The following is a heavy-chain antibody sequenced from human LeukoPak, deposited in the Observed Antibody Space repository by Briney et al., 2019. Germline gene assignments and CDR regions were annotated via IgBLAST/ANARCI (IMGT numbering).Heavy chain of an antibody. J-gene: IGHJ4*02. CDR3: ARGNDYGPNSRPYYFDS. CDR1: GFAFSTSS. Sequence: PGGSLRLSCAASGFAFSTSSMNWVRQAPGKGLEWVSSVSSRSSYIYYAESMKGRFTISRDNAKNSLYLQMNSLRAEDTAIYYCARGNDYGPNSRPYYFDSWGQGTLVTVSS. D-gene: IGHD4-23*01. CDR2: VSSRSSYI. V-gene: IGHV3-21*01.